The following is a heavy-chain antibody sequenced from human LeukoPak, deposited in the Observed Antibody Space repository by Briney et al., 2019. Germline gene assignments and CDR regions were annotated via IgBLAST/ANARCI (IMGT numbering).Heavy chain of an antibody. V-gene: IGHV1-3*01. CDR2: INAGNGNT. CDR1: GYTFTSYA. CDR3: ASKGRLLRFGESSGPFDY. J-gene: IGHJ4*02. D-gene: IGHD3-10*01. Sequence: ASVKVSCKASGYTFTSYAMHWVRQAPGQRLEWMGWINAGNGNTKYSQKFQGRVTITRDTSASTAYMEMSSLRSEDTAVYYCASKGRLLRFGESSGPFDYWGQGTLVTVSS.